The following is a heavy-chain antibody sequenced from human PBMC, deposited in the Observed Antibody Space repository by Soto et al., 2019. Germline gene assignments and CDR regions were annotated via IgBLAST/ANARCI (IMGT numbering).Heavy chain of an antibody. V-gene: IGHV3-30*18. Sequence: GGSLRLSCAASGFTFSSYGMHWVRQAPGKGLEWVAVISYDGSNKYYADTVKGRFTISRDNSKNTLYLKMNSLRAEDTAVYYCAKVNSPEDIVLVPAEKEHYYYYGMDVWGQGTTVTVSS. J-gene: IGHJ6*02. CDR1: GFTFSSYG. D-gene: IGHD2-2*01. CDR2: ISYDGSNK. CDR3: AKVNSPEDIVLVPAEKEHYYYYGMDV.